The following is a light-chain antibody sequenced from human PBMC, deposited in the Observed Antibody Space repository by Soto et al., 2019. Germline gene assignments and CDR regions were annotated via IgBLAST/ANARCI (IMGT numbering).Light chain of an antibody. CDR2: AAS. CDR1: QGISSY. V-gene: IGKV1-9*01. J-gene: IGKJ1*01. CDR3: QQLNSYPRT. Sequence: IQLTQSPSSLSASVGDRVTITCRASQGISSYLAWYQQKPGKAPKLLIYAASTSQSGVPSRFSGSGSGTDFTLTISSLQPEDFATYYCQQLNSYPRTFGQGTKV.